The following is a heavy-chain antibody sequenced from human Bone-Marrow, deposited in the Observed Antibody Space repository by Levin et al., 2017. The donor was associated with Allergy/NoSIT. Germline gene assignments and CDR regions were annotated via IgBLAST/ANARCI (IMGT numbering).Heavy chain of an antibody. CDR3: ARTMYSSSSGIDY. D-gene: IGHD6-6*01. CDR2: IYYSGST. J-gene: IGHJ4*02. CDR1: GGSVSSGSYY. Sequence: SETLSLTCTVSGGSVSSGSYYWSWIRQPPGKGLEWIGYIYYSGSTNYNPSLKSRVTISVDTSKNQFSLKLSSVTAADTAVYYCARTMYSSSSGIDYWGQGTLVTVSS. V-gene: IGHV4-61*01.